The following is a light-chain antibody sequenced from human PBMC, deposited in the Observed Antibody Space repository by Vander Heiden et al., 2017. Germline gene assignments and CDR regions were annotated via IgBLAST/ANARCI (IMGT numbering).Light chain of an antibody. V-gene: IGLV1-40*01. Sequence: SVLTQPPSLPGAPGQRVTISCTGSSSNIGAGYDVHWYQQLPGTAPKLLIYGNSNRPSGVPDRFSGSKSGTSASLAITGLQAEDEADYYCQSYDSSLSGVVFGGGTKLTVL. CDR1: SSNIGAGYD. CDR3: QSYDSSLSGVV. J-gene: IGLJ2*01. CDR2: GNS.